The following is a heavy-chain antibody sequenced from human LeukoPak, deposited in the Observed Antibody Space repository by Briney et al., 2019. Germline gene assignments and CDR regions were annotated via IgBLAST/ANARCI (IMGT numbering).Heavy chain of an antibody. Sequence: SETLSLTCTVSGGSINSGTFYWGWIRQPPGKGLEWIGSMYYDGSSYYNPSLKSRVTTSVDTSKNQFSLKLSSVTAADTAVYYCARGDSSGYSRLDYWGQGTLVTVSS. CDR1: GGSINSGTFY. J-gene: IGHJ4*02. CDR3: ARGDSSGYSRLDY. CDR2: MYYDGSS. D-gene: IGHD3-22*01. V-gene: IGHV4-39*07.